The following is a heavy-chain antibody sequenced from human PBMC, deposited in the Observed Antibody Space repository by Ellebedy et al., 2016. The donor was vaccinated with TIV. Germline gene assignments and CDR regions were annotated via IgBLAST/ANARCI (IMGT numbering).Heavy chain of an antibody. D-gene: IGHD3-16*01. CDR3: ASTEHVGFGRY. J-gene: IGHJ4*02. CDR2: MSSSGNT. Sequence: MPSETLSLTCTVSGDSISSYYWTWIRQPTGKGLEWIGYMSSSGNTNYNPSRKSRITMSIDTSKNQFTLNLSFVTAADTAVYYCASTEHVGFGRYWGQGTLVTVSS. CDR1: GDSISSYY. V-gene: IGHV4-59*12.